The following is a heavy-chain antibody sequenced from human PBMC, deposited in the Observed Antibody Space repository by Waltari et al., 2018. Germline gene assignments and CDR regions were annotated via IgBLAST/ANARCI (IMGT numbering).Heavy chain of an antibody. CDR3: ARGKYYYDSSGYRTNWFDP. Sequence: QVQLQESGPGLVRPSETLSLTCHVSGDSISTYYWTWIRQPPGKGLEWIGYIYYSGITKYNPSLKSRVSISVDTSKNQFSLRLTSVTAADTAVYYCARGKYYYDSSGYRTNWFDPWGQGTLVTVSS. CDR2: IYYSGIT. CDR1: GDSISTYY. D-gene: IGHD3-22*01. J-gene: IGHJ5*02. V-gene: IGHV4-59*01.